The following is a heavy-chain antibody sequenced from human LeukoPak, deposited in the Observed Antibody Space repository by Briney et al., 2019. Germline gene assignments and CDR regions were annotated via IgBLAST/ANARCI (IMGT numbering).Heavy chain of an antibody. D-gene: IGHD5-12*01. CDR2: INSDVSSA. CDR3: ARGWLRSDYCFDS. CDR1: GFTFSSRW. V-gene: IGHV3-74*01. Sequence: GGSLRLSCAASGFTFSSRWMHWVRQAPGKGLVWVSRINSDVSSAGYADSVKGRFAISRDDAKNTLYLQMNSLRAEDTAVYYCARGWLRSDYCFDSWGQGTLVTVSS. J-gene: IGHJ4*02.